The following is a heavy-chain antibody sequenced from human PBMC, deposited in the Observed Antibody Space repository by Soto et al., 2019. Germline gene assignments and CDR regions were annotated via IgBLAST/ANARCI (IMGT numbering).Heavy chain of an antibody. D-gene: IGHD3-16*01. CDR1: GFTFNTYA. J-gene: IGHJ4*02. Sequence: EVQLLESGGGLGQRGGSLRLSCAASGFTFNTYAMSWVRQAPGKGLEWVSGISGSGFTPYYADSVKGRFTISRDNSKNTVYLQMNSLRAEDTAVYYCAKNWGGIPRGYFDFWGLGTLATVSS. CDR3: AKNWGGIPRGYFDF. V-gene: IGHV3-23*01. CDR2: ISGSGFTP.